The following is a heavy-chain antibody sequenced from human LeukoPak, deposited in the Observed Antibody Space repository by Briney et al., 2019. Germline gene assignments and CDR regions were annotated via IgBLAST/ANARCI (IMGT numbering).Heavy chain of an antibody. CDR2: FSGSGSAT. V-gene: IGHV3-23*01. J-gene: IGHJ4*02. CDR3: AKERQAGDYFTSDY. D-gene: IGHD4-17*01. Sequence: GGSLRLSCAASGFSFSTYTMNWFRQAPGKGLEWVSAFSGSGSATYYSGSAKGRFTISRDNSKNTLYLQMNSLRAEDTAVYFCAKERQAGDYFTSDYWGQGTLVTVSS. CDR1: GFSFSTYT.